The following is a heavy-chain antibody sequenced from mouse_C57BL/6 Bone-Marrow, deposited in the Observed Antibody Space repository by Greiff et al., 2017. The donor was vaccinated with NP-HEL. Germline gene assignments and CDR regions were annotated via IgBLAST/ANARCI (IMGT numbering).Heavy chain of an antibody. CDR3: TTELGRDY. J-gene: IGHJ2*01. V-gene: IGHV14-4*01. Sequence: EVQRVESGAELVRPGASVKLSCTASGFNIKDDYMHWVKQRPEQGLEWIGWIDPENGDTEYASKFQGKATITADTSSNTAYLQLSSLTSEDTAVYYCTTELGRDYWGQGTTLTVSS. CDR2: IDPENGDT. CDR1: GFNIKDDY. D-gene: IGHD4-1*01.